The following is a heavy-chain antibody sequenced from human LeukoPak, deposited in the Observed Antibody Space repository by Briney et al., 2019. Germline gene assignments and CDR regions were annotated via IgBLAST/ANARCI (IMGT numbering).Heavy chain of an antibody. CDR2: INHSGST. Sequence: PSETLSLTCAVYGGSFSGYYWSWIRQPPGKGLEWIGEINHSGSTNYNPSLKSRGTISVDTSKKQFSLKLSSVTAADTAVYYCAREDTAMVTYYWGQGTLVTVSS. V-gene: IGHV4-34*01. J-gene: IGHJ4*02. CDR1: GGSFSGYY. D-gene: IGHD5-18*01. CDR3: AREDTAMVTYY.